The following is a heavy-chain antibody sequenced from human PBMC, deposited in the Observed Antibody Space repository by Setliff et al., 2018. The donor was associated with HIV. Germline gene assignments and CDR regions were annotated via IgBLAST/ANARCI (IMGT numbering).Heavy chain of an antibody. CDR1: GYTFTSYD. CDR3: ARGTRVGANDAFEI. D-gene: IGHD1-26*01. V-gene: IGHV1-8*03. Sequence: ASVKVSCKASGYTFTSYDINWVRQATGQGLEWMAWMNPNSGNTGYTQKFQGRVTITRDTSISTAYMELSRLRSDDTAVYYCARGTRVGANDAFEIWGQGTMVTVSS. CDR2: MNPNSGNT. J-gene: IGHJ3*02.